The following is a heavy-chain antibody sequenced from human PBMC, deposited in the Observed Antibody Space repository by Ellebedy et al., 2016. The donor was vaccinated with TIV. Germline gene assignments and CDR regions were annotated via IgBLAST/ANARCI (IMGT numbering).Heavy chain of an antibody. V-gene: IGHV5-51*01. CDR3: ARLSVNYGGNWFEGWFDP. CDR1: GYSFTTYR. D-gene: IGHD4-23*01. CDR2: VSPGDSNT. Sequence: GESLKISCKAAGYSFTTYRIGWVRQMPGKGLEWMGVVSPGDSNTRYSPSFLGQVTISADRSTSTAYLQWSSLKASDTACYFCARLSVNYGGNWFEGWFDPWGQGTLVTVSS. J-gene: IGHJ5*02.